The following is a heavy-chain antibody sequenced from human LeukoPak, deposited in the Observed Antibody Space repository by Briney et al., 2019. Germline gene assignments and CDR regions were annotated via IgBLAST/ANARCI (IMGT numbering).Heavy chain of an antibody. CDR1: GFTFSSYA. CDR2: ISGSGGST. D-gene: IGHD3-10*01. CDR3: AKDTYGSGSYYNGAFDI. J-gene: IGHJ3*02. Sequence: GGSLRLSCAAYGFTFSSYAMSWVRQAPGKGLEWVSAISGSGGSTYYADSVKGRFTISRDNSKNTLYLQMNSLRAEDTAVYYCAKDTYGSGSYYNGAFDIWGQGTMVTVSS. V-gene: IGHV3-23*01.